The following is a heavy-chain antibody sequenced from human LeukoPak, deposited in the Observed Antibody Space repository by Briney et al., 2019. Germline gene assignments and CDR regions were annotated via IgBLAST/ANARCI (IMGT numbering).Heavy chain of an antibody. CDR1: GFTFSSYW. CDR2: IKQDGSEK. CDR3: ARVRLPEPSPYYYYYYGMDV. J-gene: IGHJ6*02. Sequence: GGSLRLSCAASGFTFSSYWMSWVRQAPGKGLEWVANIKQDGSEKYYVDSVKGRFTISRDNAKNSLYLQMNSLRAEDTAVYYCARVRLPEPSPYYYYYYGMDVWGQGTTVTVSS. V-gene: IGHV3-7*01. D-gene: IGHD1-14*01.